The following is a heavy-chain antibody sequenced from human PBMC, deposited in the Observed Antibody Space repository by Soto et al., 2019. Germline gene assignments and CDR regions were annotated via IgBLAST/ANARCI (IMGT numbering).Heavy chain of an antibody. CDR1: GFTFDDYV. Sequence: SLRLSCVASGFTFDDYVMHWVRQAPGKGLEWVSGISWNSGSIDYADSVKGRFTISRDNAKNSLLLQMNSLRAEDTALYYCAKDKSGYPPYYFDYWGQGTRVTVSS. V-gene: IGHV3-9*01. J-gene: IGHJ4*02. CDR3: AKDKSGYPPYYFDY. D-gene: IGHD3-22*01. CDR2: ISWNSGSI.